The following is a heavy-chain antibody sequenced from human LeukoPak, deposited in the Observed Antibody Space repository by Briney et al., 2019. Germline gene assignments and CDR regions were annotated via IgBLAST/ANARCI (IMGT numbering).Heavy chain of an antibody. CDR3: ARDYGDYFDY. V-gene: IGHV4-61*01. J-gene: IGHJ4*02. CDR1: GGSVNSGSYY. CDR2: IYYSGST. D-gene: IGHD4-17*01. Sequence: SETLSLTCTVSGGSVNSGSYYWSWIRQPPGKGLEWIGYIYYSGSTNYNPSLKSRVIISVDTSKNQFSLKLSSVAAADTAVYYCARDYGDYFDYWGQGTLVTVSS.